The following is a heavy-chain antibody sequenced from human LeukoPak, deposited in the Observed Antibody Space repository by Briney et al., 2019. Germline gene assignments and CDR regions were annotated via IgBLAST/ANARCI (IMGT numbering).Heavy chain of an antibody. CDR1: GFSFSDYY. D-gene: IGHD1-26*01. CDR3: ARDVSGSYFMGTLYYFDY. J-gene: IGHJ4*02. V-gene: IGHV3-11*04. CDR2: ISSSGSTI. Sequence: PGGSLRLSCAASGFSFSDYYMSWIRQAPGKGLEWVSYISSSGSTIHYADSVKGRFTIPRDNAKNSLYLQMNSLRAEGTAVYYCARDVSGSYFMGTLYYFDYWGQGTLVTVSS.